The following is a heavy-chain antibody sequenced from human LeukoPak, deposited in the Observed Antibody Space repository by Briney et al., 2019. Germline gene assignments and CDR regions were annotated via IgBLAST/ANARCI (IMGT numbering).Heavy chain of an antibody. D-gene: IGHD3-22*01. CDR2: MHLSGTT. V-gene: IGHV4-4*02. J-gene: IGHJ4*02. CDR1: GFTFSSYAM. CDR3: AGLVGRYSSGLYYYYFDY. Sequence: GSLRLSCAASGFTFSSYAMSWVRQPPRKGLEWVGEMHLSGTTHSNPSVKSRVTISIDKSRNQFFLNLSSVTAADTAVYYCAGLVGRYSSGLYYYYFDYWGRGTLVTVSS.